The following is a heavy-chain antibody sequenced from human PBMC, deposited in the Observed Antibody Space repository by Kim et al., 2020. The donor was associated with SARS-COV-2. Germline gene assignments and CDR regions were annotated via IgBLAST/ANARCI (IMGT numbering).Heavy chain of an antibody. V-gene: IGHV4-59*01. Sequence: KRRVTISVDTSKNQFSLKLSSVTAADTAVYYCARAKGIAAAYYYYGMDVWGQGTTVTVSS. CDR3: ARAKGIAAAYYYYGMDV. D-gene: IGHD6-13*01. J-gene: IGHJ6*02.